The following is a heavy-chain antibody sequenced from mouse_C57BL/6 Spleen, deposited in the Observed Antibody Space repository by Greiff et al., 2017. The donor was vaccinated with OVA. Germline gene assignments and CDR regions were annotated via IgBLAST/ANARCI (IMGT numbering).Heavy chain of an antibody. J-gene: IGHJ2*01. D-gene: IGHD2-1*01. CDR2: IYPGDGDT. CDR1: GYAFSSSW. CDR3: ARNGNYYYFDY. Sequence: VQRVESGPELVKPGASVKISCKASGYAFSSSWMNWVKQRPGKGLEWIGRIYPGDGDTNYNGKFKGKATLTADKSSSTAYMQLSSLTSEDSAVYFCARNGNYYYFDYWGQGTTLTVSS. V-gene: IGHV1-82*01.